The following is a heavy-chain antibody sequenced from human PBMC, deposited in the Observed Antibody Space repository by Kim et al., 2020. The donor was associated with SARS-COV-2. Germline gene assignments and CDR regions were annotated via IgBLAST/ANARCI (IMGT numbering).Heavy chain of an antibody. CDR1: GGSFSGYY. J-gene: IGHJ4*02. CDR2: INHSGST. V-gene: IGHV4-34*01. Sequence: SETLSLTCAVYGGSFSGYYWSWIRQPPGKGLEWIGEINHSGSTNYNPSLKSRVTISVDTSKNQFSLKLSSVTAADTAVYYCARGIAAAASSPFDYWGQGTLVTVSS. CDR3: ARGIAAAASSPFDY. D-gene: IGHD6-13*01.